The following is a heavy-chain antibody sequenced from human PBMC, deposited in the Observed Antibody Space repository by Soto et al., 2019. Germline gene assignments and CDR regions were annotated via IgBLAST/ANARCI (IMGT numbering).Heavy chain of an antibody. Sequence: QVHLVQSGAEVKKPGASVKVSCKASGYTFTSNGISWVRQAPGQGLEWMGWISGYNGNTKYAQKFQGRVSITTDTSTSTAYMELRSLRSDATAVYYCARPYSNSYGMDVWGQGTTVTVSS. D-gene: IGHD1-26*01. CDR3: ARPYSNSYGMDV. V-gene: IGHV1-18*04. J-gene: IGHJ6*02. CDR1: GYTFTSNG. CDR2: ISGYNGNT.